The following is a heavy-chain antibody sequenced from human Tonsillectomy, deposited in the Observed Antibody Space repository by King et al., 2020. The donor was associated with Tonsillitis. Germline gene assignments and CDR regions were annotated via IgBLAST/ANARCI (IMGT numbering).Heavy chain of an antibody. CDR1: GFTFTNAW. Sequence: VQLVESGGDLVKPGGSLRLSWVASGFTFTNAWMSWVRQAPGKGLEWVGRIKSKTDGGTTDYAAPVKGRFTISRDDSENTLHLQMNSLKTEDTAVYYCSPTAYFQHWGQGTLVSVSS. CDR3: SPTAYFQH. J-gene: IGHJ1*01. CDR2: IKSKTDGGTT. V-gene: IGHV3-15*01.